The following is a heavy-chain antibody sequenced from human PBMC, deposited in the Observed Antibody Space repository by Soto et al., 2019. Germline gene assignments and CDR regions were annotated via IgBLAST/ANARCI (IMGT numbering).Heavy chain of an antibody. D-gene: IGHD2-2*01. Sequence: GGSLRLSCAASGFTVSTKYMSWVRQAPGKGLEWVSVIYSGGSTYYADSVKDRFTISRDNSKNTLYLQMNSLRAEDTAVYYCARDAQGPYPDYWGQGTLVTVSS. CDR3: ARDAQGPYPDY. J-gene: IGHJ4*02. CDR2: IYSGGST. CDR1: GFTVSTKY. V-gene: IGHV3-66*01.